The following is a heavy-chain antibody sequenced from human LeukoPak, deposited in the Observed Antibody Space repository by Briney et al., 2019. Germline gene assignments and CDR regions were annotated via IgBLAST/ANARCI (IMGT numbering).Heavy chain of an antibody. J-gene: IGHJ6*03. CDR1: GGSISSYY. CDR3: ARDLRGERPYYYYYMDV. CDR2: IYYSGST. D-gene: IGHD2-21*01. Sequence: PSETLSLTCTVSGGSISSYYWSWIRQPPGKGLEWIGYIYYSGSTNYNPSLKSRVTISVDTSKNQFSLKLSSVTAADTAVYYCARDLRGERPYYYYYMDVWGKGTTVTVSS. V-gene: IGHV4-59*01.